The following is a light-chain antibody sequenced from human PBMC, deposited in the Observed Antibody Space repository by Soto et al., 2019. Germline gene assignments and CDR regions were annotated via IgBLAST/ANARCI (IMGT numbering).Light chain of an antibody. CDR3: QQRSNWPSIT. CDR2: GAS. CDR1: QSVSSY. J-gene: IGKJ5*01. V-gene: IGKV3-11*01. Sequence: EIVLTQSPATLSLSPGERATLSCRASQSVSSYLAWYQHKPGQAPRLLIYGASNTATGIPARFSGSGSGTDFALTISSLEPEDFAVYYCQQRSNWPSITFGQGTRLEIK.